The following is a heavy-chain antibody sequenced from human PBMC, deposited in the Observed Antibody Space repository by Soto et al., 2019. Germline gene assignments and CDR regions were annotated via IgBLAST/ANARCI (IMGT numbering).Heavy chain of an antibody. J-gene: IGHJ4*02. Sequence: PGRSLRLSCAASGFTFSTYWMNWVRQAPGKGLEWVANIKQDGSEEYYVDSVKGRFTISRDNAKNSLYLQMNSLRDEDTAVYYCARAVVTAIVDYFDYWGQGTLVTVSS. CDR2: IKQDGSEE. D-gene: IGHD2-21*02. V-gene: IGHV3-7*01. CDR1: GFTFSTYW. CDR3: ARAVVTAIVDYFDY.